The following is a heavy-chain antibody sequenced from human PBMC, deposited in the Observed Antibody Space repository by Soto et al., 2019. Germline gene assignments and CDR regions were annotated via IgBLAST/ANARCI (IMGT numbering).Heavy chain of an antibody. J-gene: IGHJ4*02. CDR3: ARGINRSGAY. D-gene: IGHD3-10*01. CDR2: ISRSGANI. V-gene: IGHV3-21*04. CDR1: RFHFSDYY. Sequence: GGSLRLSCAGSRFHFSDYYMVWVRQAPGKGLEWVSSISRSGANIHYADSVKGRFTISRDNARNSLYLQMNSLRAEDTARYFCARGINRSGAYWGQGTQVTVSS.